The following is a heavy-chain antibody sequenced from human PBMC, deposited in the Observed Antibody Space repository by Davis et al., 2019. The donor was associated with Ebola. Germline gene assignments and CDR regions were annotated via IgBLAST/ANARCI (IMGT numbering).Heavy chain of an antibody. Sequence: GESLKISCAASGFIFSSYAMSWVRQAPGKGLEWVSSISVRSITYHADSVKGRFTISRDNSKNTLYLQMNSLRAEDTAVYYCSKVPPPTTVTTGWFDPWGQGTLVTVPS. V-gene: IGHV3-23*01. CDR3: SKVPPPTTVTTGWFDP. D-gene: IGHD4-17*01. J-gene: IGHJ5*02. CDR2: ISVRSIT. CDR1: GFIFSSYA.